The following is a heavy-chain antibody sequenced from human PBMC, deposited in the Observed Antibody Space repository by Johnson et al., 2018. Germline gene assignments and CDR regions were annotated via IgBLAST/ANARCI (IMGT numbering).Heavy chain of an antibody. CDR1: GFTFSSYW. J-gene: IGHJ3*02. Sequence: VQLQESGGGLVQPGGSLRLSCAASGFTFSSYWMHWVRQAPGKGLVWVSRINSDGSSTSYADSVKGRFTISRDNAKNTRYLQMNSLRAEDTAVSYSETIVGATGGAFDIWGQGTMVTVSS. CDR3: ETIVGATGGAFDI. CDR2: INSDGSST. D-gene: IGHD1-26*01. V-gene: IGHV3-74*01.